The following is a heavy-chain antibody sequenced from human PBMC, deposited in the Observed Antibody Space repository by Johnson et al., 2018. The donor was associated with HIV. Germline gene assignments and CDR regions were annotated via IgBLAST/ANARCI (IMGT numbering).Heavy chain of an antibody. V-gene: IGHV3-15*01. CDR1: GFTFSNAW. D-gene: IGHD1-26*01. Sequence: VQLVESGGGLVKPGGSLRLSCAASGFTFSNAWMSWVRQAPGKGLEWVGRIKSKTDGGTTDYAAPVKGRFTISRDDSKNTLYLQMNSLRAEDTALYYCARVRGGRENAFDIWGQGTMVTVSS. CDR2: IKSKTDGGTT. CDR3: ARVRGGRENAFDI. J-gene: IGHJ3*02.